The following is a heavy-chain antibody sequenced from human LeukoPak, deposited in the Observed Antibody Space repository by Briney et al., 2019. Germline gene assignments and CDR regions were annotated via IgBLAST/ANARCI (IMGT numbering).Heavy chain of an antibody. D-gene: IGHD6-19*01. Sequence: GASVKVSCKASGYTFTDYYIHWVRQAPGQELEWMGWINPKSGGTNYAQKFQGRVTMTRDTSISTAYMELSRLRSDDTAVYYCATIAVTVLGDYWGRGTLVTVSS. J-gene: IGHJ4*02. CDR2: INPKSGGT. V-gene: IGHV1-2*02. CDR1: GYTFTDYY. CDR3: ATIAVTVLGDY.